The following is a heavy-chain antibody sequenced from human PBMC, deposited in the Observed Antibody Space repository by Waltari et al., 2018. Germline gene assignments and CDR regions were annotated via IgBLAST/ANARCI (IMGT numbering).Heavy chain of an antibody. CDR1: GGTFSRYA. Sequence: QVQLVQSGAEVKKPGSSVKVSCKASGGTFSRYAISWVRQAPGQGLEWMGRIIPILGIANYAQKFQGRVTITADKSTSTAYMELSSLRSEDTAVYYCARGPVYSRSSSSRAWFDPWGQGTLVTVSS. CDR3: ARGPVYSRSSSSRAWFDP. CDR2: IIPILGIA. J-gene: IGHJ5*02. V-gene: IGHV1-69*04. D-gene: IGHD6-6*01.